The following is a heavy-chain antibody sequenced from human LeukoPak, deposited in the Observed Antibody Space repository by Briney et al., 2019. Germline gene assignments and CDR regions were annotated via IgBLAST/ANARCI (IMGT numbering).Heavy chain of an antibody. Sequence: SETLSLTCTVSGGSISSYYWSWIRQPPGKGLEWIGYIHTSGSTNYNPSLKSRVTISVDTSKNQFSLKLSSVTAADTAVYYCARVRVVVPAAIAWFDPWGQGTLVTVSS. CDR1: GGSISSYY. J-gene: IGHJ5*02. CDR2: IHTSGST. V-gene: IGHV4-4*09. D-gene: IGHD2-2*02. CDR3: ARVRVVVPAAIAWFDP.